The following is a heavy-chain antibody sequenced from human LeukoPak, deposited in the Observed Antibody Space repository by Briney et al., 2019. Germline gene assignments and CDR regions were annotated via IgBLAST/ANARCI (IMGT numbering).Heavy chain of an antibody. Sequence: PGGSLRLSCAASGFTFRSYWMSWVRQAPGKGLEWVTNIKQDASEIYYVDSVKGRFTISRDNAKNSLYLQMNSLRVEDTAVYYCARVRTENYYGMDVWGQGTTVIVSS. J-gene: IGHJ6*02. D-gene: IGHD3/OR15-3a*01. V-gene: IGHV3-7*04. CDR2: IKQDASEI. CDR1: GFTFRSYW. CDR3: ARVRTENYYGMDV.